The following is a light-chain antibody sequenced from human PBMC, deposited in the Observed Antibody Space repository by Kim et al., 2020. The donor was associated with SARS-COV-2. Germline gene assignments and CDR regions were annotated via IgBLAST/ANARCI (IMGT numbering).Light chain of an antibody. CDR2: EVT. Sequence: ITTSFSGTSNDIGMYNLVSWYQQHPGKAPKLIVFEVTKRPSGVSPRFSGSRSGNTASLTISGLQPEDEAEYYCCSYAGSTTFVLGSGTKVTVL. V-gene: IGLV2-23*02. J-gene: IGLJ1*01. CDR3: CSYAGSTTFV. CDR1: SNDIGMYNL.